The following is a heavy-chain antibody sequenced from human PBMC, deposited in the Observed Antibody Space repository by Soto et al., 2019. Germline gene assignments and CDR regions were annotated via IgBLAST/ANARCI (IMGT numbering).Heavy chain of an antibody. Sequence: QVQLVQSGAEVKKPGSSVKVSCKASGGTFSSYAISWVRQAPGQGLEWMGGIIPIFGTANYAQKFQGRVTITADESTSTAYMELSSLRSEETAVYYCARDRTTEGRMSYYGMDVWGQGTTVTVSS. CDR2: IIPIFGTA. D-gene: IGHD4-4*01. J-gene: IGHJ6*02. CDR3: ARDRTTEGRMSYYGMDV. V-gene: IGHV1-69*01. CDR1: GGTFSSYA.